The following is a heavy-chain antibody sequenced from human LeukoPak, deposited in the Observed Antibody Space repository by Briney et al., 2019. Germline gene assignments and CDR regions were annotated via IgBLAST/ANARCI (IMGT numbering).Heavy chain of an antibody. CDR3: ARSPYYDSSGYSVGFDY. Sequence: ASVKVSCKASGYTFTSYGISWVRQAPGQGLEWMGWISAYNGNTNYAQKLQGRVTMTTDTSTSTAYMELRSLRSADTAVYYCARSPYYDSSGYSVGFDYWGQGTLVTVSS. V-gene: IGHV1-18*01. CDR2: ISAYNGNT. CDR1: GYTFTSYG. J-gene: IGHJ4*02. D-gene: IGHD3-22*01.